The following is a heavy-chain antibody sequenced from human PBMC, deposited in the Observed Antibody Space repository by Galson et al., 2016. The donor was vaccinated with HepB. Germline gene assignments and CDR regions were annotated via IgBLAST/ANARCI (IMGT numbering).Heavy chain of an antibody. CDR2: ISSSSSYI. CDR3: ARDFFRTTGALDT. V-gene: IGHV3-21*01. Sequence: SLRLSCAASGFTFSSYGMNWVRQAPGKGLEWVSSISSSSSYIHYAASVKGRFTISRDNTKNSLNLQMNSLRAEDTAVYYCARDFFRTTGALDTWGQGTMVTVSS. CDR1: GFTFSSYG. J-gene: IGHJ3*02. D-gene: IGHD1-1*01.